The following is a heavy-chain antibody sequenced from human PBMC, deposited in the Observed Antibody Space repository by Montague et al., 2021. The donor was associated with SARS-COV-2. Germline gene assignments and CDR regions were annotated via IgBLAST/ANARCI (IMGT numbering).Heavy chain of an antibody. V-gene: IGHV4-39*01. CDR2: IYFSWST. CDR1: GGSITSTSYY. D-gene: IGHD3-9*01. J-gene: IGHJ4*02. Sequence: SETLSLTCTVSGGSITSTSYYWAWIRQPPGKGLEWIGSIYFSWSTYYNPSLKSRVTMSVDTSMNQFSLRLSTVTAADTAVYYCARQNHVRAWYEISFDYWGQGTLVTVSS. CDR3: ARQNHVRAWYEISFDY.